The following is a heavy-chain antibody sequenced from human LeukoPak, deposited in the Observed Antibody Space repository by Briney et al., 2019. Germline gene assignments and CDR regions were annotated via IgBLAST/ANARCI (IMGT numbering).Heavy chain of an antibody. J-gene: IGHJ4*02. CDR1: GFTFDDYA. Sequence: GRSLRLSCAASGFTFDDYAMHWVRQAPGKGLEWLANIKPDGSERYYVDSVKGRFTISRDNAKNSLYLEMKSLRAEDTAVYYCYCARSLGYWGQGTLVTVSS. CDR2: IKPDGSER. CDR3: YCARSLGY. V-gene: IGHV3-7*01. D-gene: IGHD2-8*02.